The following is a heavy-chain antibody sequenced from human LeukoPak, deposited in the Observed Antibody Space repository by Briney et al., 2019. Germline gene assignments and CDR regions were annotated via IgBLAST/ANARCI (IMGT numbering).Heavy chain of an antibody. CDR1: GASVSSGDHY. D-gene: IGHD3-10*01. CDR2: IYHSRST. Sequence: SETLSLTCTVSGASVSSGDHYWSWVRQNAGKGLEWIGYIYHSRSTYYNPSLKSRVTISIDMSKNQLSLKLSFVTAADTAVYYCARSEHYYGSGSQFDPWGQGTLVTVSS. V-gene: IGHV4-30-4*08. CDR3: ARSEHYYGSGSQFDP. J-gene: IGHJ5*02.